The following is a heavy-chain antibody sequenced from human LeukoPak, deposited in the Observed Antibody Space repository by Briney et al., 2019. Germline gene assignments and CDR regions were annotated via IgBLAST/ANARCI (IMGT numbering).Heavy chain of an antibody. J-gene: IGHJ4*02. D-gene: IGHD6-19*01. Sequence: PGGSLRLSCAASGFTFSSYWMSWVCQAPGKGLEWVANIKQDGSEKYYVDSVKGRFTISRDNAKNSLYLQMNSLRAEDTAVYYCARVMYSSTYYFDYWGQGTLVTVSS. CDR2: IKQDGSEK. CDR1: GFTFSSYW. V-gene: IGHV3-7*01. CDR3: ARVMYSSTYYFDY.